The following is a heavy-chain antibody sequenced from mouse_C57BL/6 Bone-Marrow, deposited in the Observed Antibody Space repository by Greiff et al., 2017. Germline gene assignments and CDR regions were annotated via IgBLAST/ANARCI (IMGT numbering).Heavy chain of an antibody. J-gene: IGHJ4*01. V-gene: IGHV1-55*01. CDR2: IYPGSGST. Sequence: QVQLQQSGAELVKPGASVKMSCKASGYTFTSYWITWVKQRPGQGLEWIGDIYPGSGSTNYNEKFKSKATLTVDTSSSTAYMQLSSLTSEDSAVYYCAREVFLPDYYAMDYWGQGTSVTVSS. CDR1: GYTFTSYW. D-gene: IGHD2-1*01. CDR3: AREVFLPDYYAMDY.